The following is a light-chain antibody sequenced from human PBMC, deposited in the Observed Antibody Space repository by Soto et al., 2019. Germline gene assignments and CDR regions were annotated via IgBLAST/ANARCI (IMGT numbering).Light chain of an antibody. CDR2: GAS. J-gene: IGKJ1*01. CDR3: QQYNNWQWT. Sequence: EILITQSPATLSVSPGERATLSWRASQSVSSNLAWYQQRTGQPPRLLIYGASTRDTGIPARFSGSGSGTEFTLTISRLQSEDFAVYYCQQYNNWQWTFGQGTKVDIK. CDR1: QSVSSN. V-gene: IGKV3-15*01.